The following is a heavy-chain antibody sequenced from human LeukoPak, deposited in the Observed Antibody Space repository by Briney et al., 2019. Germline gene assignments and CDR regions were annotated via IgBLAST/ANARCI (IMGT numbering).Heavy chain of an antibody. Sequence: GGSLRLSCAASGFTFSGSAMHWVRQASGKGLEGVGRIRSKANSYPTAYAASVKGRFTISRDDSKNTAYLQMNSLKTEDTAVYYCTGAAGTSFVYWGQGTLVTVSS. D-gene: IGHD6-13*01. V-gene: IGHV3-73*01. CDR1: GFTFSGSA. CDR2: IRSKANSYPT. CDR3: TGAAGTSFVY. J-gene: IGHJ4*02.